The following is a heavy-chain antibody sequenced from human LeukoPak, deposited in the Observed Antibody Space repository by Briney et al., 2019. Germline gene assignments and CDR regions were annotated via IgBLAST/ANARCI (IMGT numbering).Heavy chain of an antibody. Sequence: PSETLSLTCAVSGGSISSGGYSWSWIRQPPGKGLEWIGYIYHSGSTYYNPSLKSRVTISVDRSKNQFSLKLSSVTAADTAVYYCARGGSVVVPAARDYWYFDLWGRGTLVTVSS. J-gene: IGHJ2*01. CDR1: GGSISSGGYS. D-gene: IGHD2-2*01. CDR2: IYHSGST. V-gene: IGHV4-30-2*01. CDR3: ARGGSVVVPAARDYWYFDL.